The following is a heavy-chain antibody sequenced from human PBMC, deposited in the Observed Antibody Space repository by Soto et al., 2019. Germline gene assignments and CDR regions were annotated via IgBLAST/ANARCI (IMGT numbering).Heavy chain of an antibody. CDR3: ARVPFVGYCDWLDP. J-gene: IGHJ5*02. CDR2: MHHTQGT. Sequence: SETLSLTCSVSGASISSYYWTWIRQPPGGGLEWIGYMHHTQGTNDNPSLRGRVHMSIDTSMNQFSLRLTSVTAADTAVYYCARVPFVGYCDWLDPWAHGTLVTVSS. D-gene: IGHD2-15*01. V-gene: IGHV4-59*01. CDR1: GASISSYY.